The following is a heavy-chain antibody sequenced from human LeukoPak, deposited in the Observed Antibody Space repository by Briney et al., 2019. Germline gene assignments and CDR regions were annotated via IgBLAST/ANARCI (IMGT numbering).Heavy chain of an antibody. CDR3: ASLETGDELDY. J-gene: IGHJ4*02. V-gene: IGHV1-69*13. CDR1: GYTLTELS. CDR2: IIPIFGTA. D-gene: IGHD7-27*01. Sequence: SVKVSCKVSGYTLTELSMHWVRQAPGKGLEWMGGIIPIFGTANYAQKFQGRVTITADESTSTAYMELSSLRSEDTAVYYCASLETGDELDYWGQGTLVTVSS.